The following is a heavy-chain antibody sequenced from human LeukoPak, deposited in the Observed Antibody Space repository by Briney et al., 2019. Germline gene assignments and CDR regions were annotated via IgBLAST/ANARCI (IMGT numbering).Heavy chain of an antibody. CDR1: GYTFTSYG. V-gene: IGHV1-18*04. Sequence: ASVKVSCKASGYTFTSYGISWGRQAPGQGLEWMGWISAYNGNTNYAQKLQGRVTITTDTSTSTAYVELRSLRSDDTAVYYCAREGVYSSGWLNYWGQGILVTVSS. CDR2: ISAYNGNT. D-gene: IGHD6-19*01. J-gene: IGHJ4*02. CDR3: AREGVYSSGWLNY.